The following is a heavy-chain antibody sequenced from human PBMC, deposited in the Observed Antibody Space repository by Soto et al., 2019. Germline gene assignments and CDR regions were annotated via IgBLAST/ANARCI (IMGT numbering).Heavy chain of an antibody. Sequence: QVQLVQSGAEVKKPGASVRVSCRTSGYTLTSYAIHWVRQAPGQGLEWMAWSNIGNGNTKYSQKFQGRVTVSRDTSASTAYMELSSLRSEDTAVYYCARGPLCGGVCYDHWLDPWGQGTLVTVSS. CDR3: ARGPLCGGVCYDHWLDP. V-gene: IGHV1-3*04. CDR2: SNIGNGNT. CDR1: GYTLTSYA. D-gene: IGHD2-21*02. J-gene: IGHJ5*02.